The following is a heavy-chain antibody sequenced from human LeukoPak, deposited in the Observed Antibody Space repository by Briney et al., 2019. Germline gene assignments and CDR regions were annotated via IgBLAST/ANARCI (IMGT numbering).Heavy chain of an antibody. CDR3: ARVHDFWSGLYYYGMDV. D-gene: IGHD3-3*01. Sequence: GASVTVSCTASGYTFTSYGISWVRQAPGQGLEWMGWISAYNGNTNYAQKLQGRVTMTTDTSTSTAYMELRSLRSDDTAVYYCARVHDFWSGLYYYGMDVWGQGTTVTVSS. V-gene: IGHV1-18*01. J-gene: IGHJ6*02. CDR2: ISAYNGNT. CDR1: GYTFTSYG.